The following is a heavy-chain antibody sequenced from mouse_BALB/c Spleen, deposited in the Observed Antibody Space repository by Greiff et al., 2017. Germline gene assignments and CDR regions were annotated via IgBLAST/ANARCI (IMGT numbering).Heavy chain of an antibody. CDR1: GYAFTNYL. Sequence: VKLMESGAELVRPGTSVKVSCKASGYAFTNYLIEWVKQRPGQGLEWIGVINPGSGGTNYNEKFKGKATLTADKSSSTAYMQLSSLTSDDSAVYFCAIYYGSHFDYWGQGTTLTVSS. D-gene: IGHD1-1*01. V-gene: IGHV1-54*03. J-gene: IGHJ2*01. CDR3: AIYYGSHFDY. CDR2: INPGSGGT.